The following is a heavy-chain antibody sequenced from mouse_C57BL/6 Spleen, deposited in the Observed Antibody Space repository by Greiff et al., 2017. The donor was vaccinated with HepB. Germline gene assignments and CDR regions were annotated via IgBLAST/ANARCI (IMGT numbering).Heavy chain of an antibody. D-gene: IGHD1-1*01. CDR1: GYTFTSYW. CDR2: IDPSDSYT. J-gene: IGHJ4*01. Sequence: VQLQQPGAELVKPGASVKLSCKASGYTFTSYWMQWVKQRPGQGLEWIGEIDPSDSYTNYNQKFKGKATLTVDTSSSTAYMQLSSLTSEDSAVYYCARGATVVRGYYAMDYWGQGTSVTVSS. V-gene: IGHV1-50*01. CDR3: ARGATVVRGYYAMDY.